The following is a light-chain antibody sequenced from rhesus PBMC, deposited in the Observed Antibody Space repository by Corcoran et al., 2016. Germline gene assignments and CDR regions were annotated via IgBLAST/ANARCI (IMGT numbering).Light chain of an antibody. J-gene: IGLJ1*01. Sequence: QAALTQPPSVSGSPGQSVTISCTGTSNDVGGYDYVSWYQQHPDTAPKLMIYEVTKRPSGVSDRFSHSKAGNTASLPISVCQAEYEAVYCCFSFSVSNTFRFGGGTRLTVL. CDR1: SNDVGGYDY. V-gene: IGLV2-23*01. CDR3: FSFSVSNTFR. CDR2: EVT.